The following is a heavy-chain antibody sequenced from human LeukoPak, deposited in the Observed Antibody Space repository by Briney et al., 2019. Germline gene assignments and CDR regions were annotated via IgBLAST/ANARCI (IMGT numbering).Heavy chain of an antibody. J-gene: IGHJ4*02. CDR3: ARRRYYYGSGSGYFDY. Sequence: PSETLSLTCAVYGGSFSGYYWSWIRQPPGKGLEWIGGINHSGSTNYNPSLKSRVTISVDTSKNQFSLKLSSVTAADTAVYYCARRRYYYGSGSGYFDYWGQGTLVTVSS. D-gene: IGHD3-10*01. V-gene: IGHV4-34*01. CDR2: INHSGST. CDR1: GGSFSGYY.